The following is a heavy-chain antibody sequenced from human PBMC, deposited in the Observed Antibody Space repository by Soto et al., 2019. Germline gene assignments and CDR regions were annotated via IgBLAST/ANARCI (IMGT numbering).Heavy chain of an antibody. D-gene: IGHD5-18*01. Sequence: PSETLSLTCTVSGGSISSGDYYWSWIRQPPGKGLELIGYIYYSGSTYYNPSLKSRVTMSVDTSKNQFSLKLSSVTAADTAVYYCASSVDTAMVFDYWGQGTLVTV. CDR1: GGSISSGDYY. V-gene: IGHV4-30-4*01. J-gene: IGHJ4*02. CDR3: ASSVDTAMVFDY. CDR2: IYYSGST.